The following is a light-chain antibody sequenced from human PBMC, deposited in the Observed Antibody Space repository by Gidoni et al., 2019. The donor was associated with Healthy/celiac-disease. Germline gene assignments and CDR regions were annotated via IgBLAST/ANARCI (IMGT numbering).Light chain of an antibody. CDR2: AAS. Sequence: DIQMTQSPSSLSASVGDRVTITCRASQGIRNYLGWYQQKPGKAPKLLIYAASSLQSGVPSRFSGSGSGTEFTLTISSLQPEDFATYYCLQHNSYPLTFXGXTKVEIK. V-gene: IGKV1-17*01. J-gene: IGKJ4*01. CDR1: QGIRNY. CDR3: LQHNSYPLT.